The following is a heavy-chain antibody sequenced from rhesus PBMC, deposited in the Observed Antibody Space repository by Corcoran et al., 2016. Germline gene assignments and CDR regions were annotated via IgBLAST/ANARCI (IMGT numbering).Heavy chain of an antibody. CDR2: IRPARDKP. V-gene: IGHV1S2*01. CDR3: AREGIASATCGLDS. Sequence: QVQLVQSGAEEKKPGSSVKVSCKASGYILTDYYIHWVRQAPRQGLQWVEGIRPARDKPKKAQKCQGRVTRTRDTSTNTAYMELSSLRSEDTAMYYCAREGIASATCGLDSWGQGVVVTVSS. J-gene: IGHJ6*01. CDR1: GYILTDYY. D-gene: IGHD6-43*01.